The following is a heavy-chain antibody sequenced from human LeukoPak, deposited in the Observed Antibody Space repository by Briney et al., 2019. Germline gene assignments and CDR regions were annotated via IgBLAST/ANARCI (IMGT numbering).Heavy chain of an antibody. CDR2: ISSTGITK. CDR3: ARDLVSGAYTFDT. J-gene: IGHJ3*02. CDR1: GFTFSNFG. D-gene: IGHD3-16*01. V-gene: IGHV3-48*03. Sequence: GGSLRLSCAASGFTFSNFGLNWVRQAPGKGLQWVSFISSTGITKYYADSVRGRFTTSRDNTRNSLYLQMSSLRAEDTAVYYCARDLVSGAYTFDTWGQGTVVTVSS.